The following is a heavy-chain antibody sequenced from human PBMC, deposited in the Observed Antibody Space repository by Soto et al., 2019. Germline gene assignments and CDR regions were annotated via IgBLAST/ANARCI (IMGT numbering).Heavy chain of an antibody. Sequence: PGGSLRLSCAASGFICSSYDMSWVRQAPGKGLEWVSTILVGGRTFYVDSVKGRFTISRDSSQNTVFLQVNSLTAGDTALYYCAKATATGGGAFDICGQGTMVTVSS. CDR2: ILVGGRT. J-gene: IGHJ3*02. CDR3: AKATATGGGAFDI. CDR1: GFICSSYD. D-gene: IGHD2-8*02. V-gene: IGHV3-23*01.